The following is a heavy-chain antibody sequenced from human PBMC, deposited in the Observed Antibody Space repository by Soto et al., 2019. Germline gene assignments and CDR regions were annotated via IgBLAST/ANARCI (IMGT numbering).Heavy chain of an antibody. V-gene: IGHV3-23*01. CDR1: GMTFSRYA. CDR2: ISSRGDRT. Sequence: GGSLRLSCAGSGMTFSRYAMNWVRQAPGKGLEWGSIISSRGDRTSYAESVKGRFTISRDDSKNTLFLHMNSLGAEDTAVYYCANETGYGYGFQPNALDVWGQGTTVAVSS. CDR3: ANETGYGYGFQPNALDV. J-gene: IGHJ6*02. D-gene: IGHD5-18*01.